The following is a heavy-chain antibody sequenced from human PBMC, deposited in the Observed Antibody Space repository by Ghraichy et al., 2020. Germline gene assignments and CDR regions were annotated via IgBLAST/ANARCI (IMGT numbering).Heavy chain of an antibody. CDR3: ASDMGATPAEYFQH. V-gene: IGHV4-30-4*01. CDR2: IYYSGST. CDR1: GGSISSGDYY. J-gene: IGHJ1*01. D-gene: IGHD1-26*01. Sequence: SETLSLTCTVSGGSISSGDYYWSWIRQPPGKGLEWIGYIYYSGSTYYNPSLKSRVTISVDTSKNQFSLKLSSVTAADTAVYYCASDMGATPAEYFQHWGQGTLVTVSS.